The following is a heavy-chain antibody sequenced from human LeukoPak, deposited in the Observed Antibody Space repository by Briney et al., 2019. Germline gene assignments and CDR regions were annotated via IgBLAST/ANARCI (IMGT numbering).Heavy chain of an antibody. J-gene: IGHJ4*02. D-gene: IGHD4-17*01. CDR3: ARIDYGDYPYYFDY. V-gene: IGHV4-39*07. CDR1: GGSISSSSYY. CDR2: IYYSGST. Sequence: SETLSLTCTVSGGSISSSSYYWGWIRQPPGKGLEWIGSIYYSGSTYYNPSLKSRVTISVDTSKNQFSLKLSSVTAADTAVYYCARIDYGDYPYYFDYWGQGTLVTVSS.